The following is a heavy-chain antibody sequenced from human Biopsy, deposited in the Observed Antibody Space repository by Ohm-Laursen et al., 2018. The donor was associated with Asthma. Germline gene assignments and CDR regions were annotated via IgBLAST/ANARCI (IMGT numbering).Heavy chain of an antibody. CDR3: ARTFHFWSPYHAEHYQL. Sequence: SLRLSCAASGFTFGDYCMSWVRQVPGQGREWVANIKPDGSEKNHVDSLKGRFTISRDNAKNLLFLQMNSLRAEDTAVYYCARTFHFWSPYHAEHYQLWGQGTLVTVSS. CDR2: IKPDGSEK. V-gene: IGHV3-7*01. CDR1: GFTFGDYC. J-gene: IGHJ1*01. D-gene: IGHD3-3*01.